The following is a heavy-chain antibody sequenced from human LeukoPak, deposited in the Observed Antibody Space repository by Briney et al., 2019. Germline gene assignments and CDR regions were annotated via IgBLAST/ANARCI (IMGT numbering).Heavy chain of an antibody. J-gene: IGHJ4*02. CDR2: ISYDGTKE. D-gene: IGHD2-21*01. Sequence: GGSLRLSCAASGFTFSTYGMHWVRQAPGKGLEWVAVISYDGTKEHYADSVKGRFTISRDNSKNTLYLQMSGLRADDTAVYYCAKKVSPYGGGGFYLGYWGQGSLVTVSS. V-gene: IGHV3-30*18. CDR1: GFTFSTYG. CDR3: AKKVSPYGGGGFYLGY.